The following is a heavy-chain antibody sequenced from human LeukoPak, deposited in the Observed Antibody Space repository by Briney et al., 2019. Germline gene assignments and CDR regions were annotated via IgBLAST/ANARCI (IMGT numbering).Heavy chain of an antibody. CDR1: GYTFTGYY. CDR3: ARSPHILTGENFDY. D-gene: IGHD3-9*01. V-gene: IGHV1-2*02. J-gene: IGHJ4*02. CDR2: INPNSGGT. Sequence: GASVKVSCKASGYTFTGYYMHWVRQAPGQGLEWMGWINPNSGGTNYAQKFQGRVSMTRDTSIRTAHIQLSRLRSDDTAVYYCARSPHILTGENFDYWGQGTLLTVSS.